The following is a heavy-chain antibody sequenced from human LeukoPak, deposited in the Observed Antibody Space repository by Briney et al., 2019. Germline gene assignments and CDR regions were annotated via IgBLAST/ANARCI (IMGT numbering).Heavy chain of an antibody. J-gene: IGHJ6*02. CDR2: ISSSSSYI. CDR1: GFTFSSYN. V-gene: IGHV3-21*01. D-gene: IGHD6-13*01. CDR3: ARDKIAAAGTDHYYGMDV. Sequence: GGSLRLSCAASGFTFSSYNMTWVRQAPGKGLEWVSSISSSSSYIYYADSVKGRFTISRDNAKNSLYLQMNSLRAEDTAVYYCARDKIAAAGTDHYYGMDVWGQGTTVTVSS.